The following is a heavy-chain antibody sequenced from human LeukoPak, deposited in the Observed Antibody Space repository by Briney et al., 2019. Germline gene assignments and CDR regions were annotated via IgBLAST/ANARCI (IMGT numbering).Heavy chain of an antibody. V-gene: IGHV4-4*07. CDR3: ARPYSSSQSCGFDY. CDR2: IYTSGST. J-gene: IGHJ4*02. CDR1: GGSISSYY. Sequence: SETLSLTCTVSGGSISSYYWSWIRQPAGKGLEWIGRIYTSGSTNYNPSLKSRVTTSVDTSKNQFSLKLSSVTAADTAVYYCARPYSSSQSCGFDYWGQGALVTVSS. D-gene: IGHD6-13*01.